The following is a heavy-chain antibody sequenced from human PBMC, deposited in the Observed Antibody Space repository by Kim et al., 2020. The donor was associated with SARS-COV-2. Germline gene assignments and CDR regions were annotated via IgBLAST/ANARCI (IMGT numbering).Heavy chain of an antibody. CDR1: GFTFSSYG. Sequence: GGSLRLSCAASGFTFSSYGMHWVRQAPGKGLEWVAVIWYDGSNKYYADSVKGRFTISRDNSKNTLYLQMNSLRAEDTVVYYCARGDGDIVVVPAAMGYWGQGTLVTVSS. D-gene: IGHD2-2*01. V-gene: IGHV3-33*01. J-gene: IGHJ4*02. CDR3: ARGDGDIVVVPAAMGY. CDR2: IWYDGSNK.